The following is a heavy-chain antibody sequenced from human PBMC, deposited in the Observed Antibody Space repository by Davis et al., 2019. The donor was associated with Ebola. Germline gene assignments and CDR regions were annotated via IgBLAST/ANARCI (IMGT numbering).Heavy chain of an antibody. Sequence: PGGSLRLSCKASGNSFTNFWIGWVRQMPGKGLEWMGIIYTGDSDTRYSPSFRGQVTISVDKSISTAYLQWSSLKASDTAIYYCARGTNDYNPGGYFDSWGQGTLVTVSS. J-gene: IGHJ4*02. D-gene: IGHD4-11*01. CDR2: IYTGDSDT. V-gene: IGHV5-51*01. CDR1: GNSFTNFW. CDR3: ARGTNDYNPGGYFDS.